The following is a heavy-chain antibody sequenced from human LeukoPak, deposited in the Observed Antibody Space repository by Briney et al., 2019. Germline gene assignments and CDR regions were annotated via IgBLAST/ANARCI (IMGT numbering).Heavy chain of an antibody. V-gene: IGHV3-23*01. D-gene: IGHD1-1*01. CDR2: ISGSGGST. Sequence: PGGSLGLSCAASGFTFSSYGMSWVRQAPGKGLEWVSAISGSGGSTYYADSVKGRFTISRDNSKNTLYLQMNSLRAEDTAVYYCAKDASGPTYYYYYMDVWGKGTTVTVSS. CDR3: AKDASGPTYYYYYMDV. J-gene: IGHJ6*03. CDR1: GFTFSSYG.